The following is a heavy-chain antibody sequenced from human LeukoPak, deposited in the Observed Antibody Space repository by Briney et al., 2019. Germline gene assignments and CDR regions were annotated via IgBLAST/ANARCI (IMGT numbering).Heavy chain of an antibody. Sequence: GASVKVSCKASGYTFTSYGISWVRQAPGQGLEWWGGITPNVGNTNYAQTLQGRVTMTTDTSTSTAYMELRSLRSDDTAVYYCARELVVVVAAMKEYYYYYGMDVWGQGTTVTVSS. J-gene: IGHJ6*02. CDR1: GYTFTSYG. CDR3: ARELVVVVAAMKEYYYYYGMDV. CDR2: ITPNVGNT. V-gene: IGHV1-18*01. D-gene: IGHD2-15*01.